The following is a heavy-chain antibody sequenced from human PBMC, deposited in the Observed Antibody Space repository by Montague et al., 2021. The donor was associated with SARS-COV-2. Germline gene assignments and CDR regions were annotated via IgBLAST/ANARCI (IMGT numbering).Heavy chain of an antibody. D-gene: IGHD6-13*01. CDR3: AREQQLAPRGFGVDA. J-gene: IGHJ6*02. CDR2: ISYSGST. Sequence: SETLSLTCTVSDVPTSAHFWSWIRQSPGKGLEWIGYISYSGSTKYSPSLTSRVTISLGSSRKHLSLELRSVTAADTAVSYCAREQQLAPRGFGVDAWGQGTTVIVTS. V-gene: IGHV4-59*11. CDR1: DVPTSAHF.